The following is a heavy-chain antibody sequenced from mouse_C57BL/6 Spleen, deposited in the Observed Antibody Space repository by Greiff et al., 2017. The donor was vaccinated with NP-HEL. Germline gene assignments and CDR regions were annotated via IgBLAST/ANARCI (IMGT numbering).Heavy chain of an antibody. D-gene: IGHD2-3*01. V-gene: IGHV1-61*01. CDR1: GYTFTSYW. CDR2: IYPSDSET. Sequence: QVQLQQPGAELVRPGSSVKLSCKASGYTFTSYWMDWVKQRPGQGLEWIGNIYPSDSETHYNQKFKDKATLTVDKSSSTAYMQLSSLTSEDSAVYYGAKGGIDGYPFAYWGQGTLVTVSA. J-gene: IGHJ3*01. CDR3: AKGGIDGYPFAY.